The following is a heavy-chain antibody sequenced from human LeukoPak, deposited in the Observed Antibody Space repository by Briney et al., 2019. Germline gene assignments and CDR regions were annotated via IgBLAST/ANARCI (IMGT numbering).Heavy chain of an antibody. CDR3: ARDHTMTTVTTYWFDP. D-gene: IGHD4-11*01. CDR1: GYTLTGYY. Sequence: ASVKVSCKASGYTLTGYYMHWVRQAPGQGLEWMGWINPNSGGTNYAQKFQGRVTMTRDTSISTAYMELSRLRSDDTAVYYCARDHTMTTVTTYWFDPWGQGTLVTVSS. CDR2: INPNSGGT. V-gene: IGHV1-2*02. J-gene: IGHJ5*02.